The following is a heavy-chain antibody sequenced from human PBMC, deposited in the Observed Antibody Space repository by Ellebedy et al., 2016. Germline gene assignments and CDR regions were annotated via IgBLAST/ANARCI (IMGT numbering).Heavy chain of an antibody. Sequence: KVSXXGSGYSFTSYWIGWVRQMPGKGLEWMGIIYPGDSDTRYSPSFQGQVTISADKSISTAYLQWSSLKASDTAMYYCARRQGSRGPYYFDYWGQGTLVTVSS. CDR1: GYSFTSYW. CDR2: IYPGDSDT. CDR3: ARRQGSRGPYYFDY. V-gene: IGHV5-51*01. J-gene: IGHJ4*02. D-gene: IGHD2-2*01.